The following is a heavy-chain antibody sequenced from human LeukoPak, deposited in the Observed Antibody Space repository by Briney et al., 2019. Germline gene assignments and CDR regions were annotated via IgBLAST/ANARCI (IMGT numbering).Heavy chain of an antibody. D-gene: IGHD4-17*01. Sequence: SVKVSCTASGGTFSSYAISWVRQAPGQGLEWMGGIIPIFGTANYAQKFQGRVTITADESTSTAYMELSSLRSEDTAVYYCAREPRGDYGVTGNVWGQGTRVTVSS. CDR2: IIPIFGTA. CDR3: AREPRGDYGVTGNV. J-gene: IGHJ6*02. CDR1: GGTFSSYA. V-gene: IGHV1-69*13.